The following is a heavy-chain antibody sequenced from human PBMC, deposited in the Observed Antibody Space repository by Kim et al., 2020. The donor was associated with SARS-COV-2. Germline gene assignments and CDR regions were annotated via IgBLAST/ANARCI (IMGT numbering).Heavy chain of an antibody. V-gene: IGHV1-18*01. D-gene: IGHD3-10*01. Sequence: NYAQKLQGRVTMTTDTSTSTAYMELRSLRSDDTAVYYCARDMYGSGSTDYWGQGTLVTVSS. CDR3: ARDMYGSGSTDY. J-gene: IGHJ4*02.